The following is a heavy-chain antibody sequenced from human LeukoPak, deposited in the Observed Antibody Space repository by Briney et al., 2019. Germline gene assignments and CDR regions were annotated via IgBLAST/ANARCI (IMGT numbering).Heavy chain of an antibody. V-gene: IGHV4-59*01. Sequence: SETLSLTCTVSGGSISSYYWSWIRQPPGKGLEWIGYSYYSGSTNYNPSLKSRVTISVDTSKNQFSLKLSSVTAADTAVYYCARVEVAATGATNWFDPWGQGTLVTVSS. CDR1: GGSISSYY. CDR2: SYYSGST. J-gene: IGHJ5*02. CDR3: ARVEVAATGATNWFDP. D-gene: IGHD2-15*01.